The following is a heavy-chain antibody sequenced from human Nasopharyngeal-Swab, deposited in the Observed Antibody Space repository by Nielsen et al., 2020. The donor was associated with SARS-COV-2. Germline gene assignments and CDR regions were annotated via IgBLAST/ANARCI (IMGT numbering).Heavy chain of an antibody. D-gene: IGHD6-6*01. V-gene: IGHV3-21*05. CDR1: GFTFSTYS. CDR2: ISESSSFI. Sequence: ETLSLTCAASGFTFSTYSMNWVRQAPGKGLEWLSYISESSSFIYYADSVRGRFTISRDNAKNSLFLQMNSLRADDTAVYYCARDTGVTARSSGRDVWGQGTTVTVSS. J-gene: IGHJ6*02. CDR3: ARDTGVTARSSGRDV.